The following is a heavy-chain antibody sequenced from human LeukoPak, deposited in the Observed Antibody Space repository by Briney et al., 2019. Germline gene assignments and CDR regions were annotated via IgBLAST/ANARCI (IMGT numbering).Heavy chain of an antibody. J-gene: IGHJ4*02. Sequence: GGSLRLSCAASGFTFSDYYMSRIRQAPGKGLEWVSYISSSGSTIYYADSVKGRFTISRDNAKNSLYLQMNSLRAEDTAVYYCARDQMTAYYIDYWGQGTLVTVSS. CDR1: GFTFSDYY. CDR3: ARDQMTAYYIDY. CDR2: ISSSGSTI. V-gene: IGHV3-11*01. D-gene: IGHD3-10*01.